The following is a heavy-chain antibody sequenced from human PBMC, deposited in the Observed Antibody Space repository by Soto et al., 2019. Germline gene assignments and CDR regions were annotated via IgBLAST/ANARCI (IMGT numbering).Heavy chain of an antibody. V-gene: IGHV6-1*01. CDR3: ARFISGGRWVDY. Sequence: SQTLSLTCAISGDSVSSNSAAWTWIRQSPSRGLEWLGRTYYRSEWYNDYAASVKSRIRINPDTSKNQFSLQLDSVTPDDTALYYCARFISGGRWVDYWGQGTLVTVSS. CDR1: GDSVSSNSAA. J-gene: IGHJ4*02. CDR2: TYYRSEWYN. D-gene: IGHD3-10*01.